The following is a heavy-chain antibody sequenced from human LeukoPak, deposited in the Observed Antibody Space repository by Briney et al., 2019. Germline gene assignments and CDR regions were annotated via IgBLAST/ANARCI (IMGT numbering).Heavy chain of an antibody. CDR3: ARVGDDSSGYYDY. D-gene: IGHD3-22*01. CDR1: GGSIGSYY. V-gene: IGHV4-59*01. CDR2: IYYSGST. Sequence: SETLSLTCTVSGGSIGSYYWSWIRQPPGKGLEWIGYIYYSGSTNYNPSLKSRVTISVDTSKNQFSLKLSSVTAADTAVYYCARVGDDSSGYYDYWGQGTLVTVSS. J-gene: IGHJ4*02.